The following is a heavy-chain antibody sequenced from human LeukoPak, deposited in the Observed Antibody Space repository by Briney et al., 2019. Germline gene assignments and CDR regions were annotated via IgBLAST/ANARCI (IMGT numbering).Heavy chain of an antibody. CDR1: GFTFSDYY. Sequence: GGSLRLSCAASGFTFSDYYLSWVRQAPGKGLEWVSFISPSSSYTNYADSVKGRFTISRDNAKNSLYLQMSSLRAEDTAVFYCARDPPDYWGQGILVTVSS. CDR3: ARDPPDY. V-gene: IGHV3-11*06. CDR2: ISPSSSYT. J-gene: IGHJ4*02.